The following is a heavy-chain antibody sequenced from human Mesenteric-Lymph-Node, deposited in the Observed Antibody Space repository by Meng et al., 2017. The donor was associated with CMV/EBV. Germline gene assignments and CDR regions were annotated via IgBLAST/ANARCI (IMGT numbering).Heavy chain of an antibody. CDR1: GGSISSSSYY. J-gene: IGHJ3*01. Sequence: SETLSLTCTVSGGSISSSSYYWGWIRQPPGKGLEWIGSIYYSGSTYYNPSLKSRVTISVDTSKNQFSLKLSSVTAADTAVYYCASVGGVLWFGEPFAFWGQGTMVTVSS. CDR3: ASVGGVLWFGEPFAF. CDR2: IYYSGST. V-gene: IGHV4-39*07. D-gene: IGHD3-10*01.